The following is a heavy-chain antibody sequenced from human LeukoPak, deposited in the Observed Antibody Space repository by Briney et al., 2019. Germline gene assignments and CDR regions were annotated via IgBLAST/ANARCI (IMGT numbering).Heavy chain of an antibody. V-gene: IGHV4-4*07. CDR1: GGSISSYY. Sequence: PSETLSLTCTVSGGSISSYYWSWIRQPAGKGLEWIGRIYTSGSTNYNPSLKSRVTMSVDTSKNQFSLKLSSVTAADTAVYYCARDSSKAAPKYYYYYMDVWGKGTTVTVSS. CDR2: IYTSGST. D-gene: IGHD6-6*01. CDR3: ARDSSKAAPKYYYYYMDV. J-gene: IGHJ6*03.